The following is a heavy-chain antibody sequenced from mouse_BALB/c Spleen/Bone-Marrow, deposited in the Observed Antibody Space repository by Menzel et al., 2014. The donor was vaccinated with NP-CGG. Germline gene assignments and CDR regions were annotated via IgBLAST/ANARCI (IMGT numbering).Heavy chain of an antibody. J-gene: IGHJ2*01. CDR3: ARDRGGLLHDY. Sequence: EVKVVESGGGLVQPGGSLRLSCATSGFTFTDYYMSWVRQPPGKALEWLGFIRNKANGYTTEYSASVKGRFTISRGNSQSILYLQVNTLRAEDSATYYCARDRGGLLHDYWGQGTTLTVSS. V-gene: IGHV7-3*02. CDR2: IRNKANGYTT. CDR1: GFTFTDYY. D-gene: IGHD1-1*01.